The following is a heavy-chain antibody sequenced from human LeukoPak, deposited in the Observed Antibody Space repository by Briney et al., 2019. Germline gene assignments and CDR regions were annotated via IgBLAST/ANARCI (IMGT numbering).Heavy chain of an antibody. D-gene: IGHD3-16*01. V-gene: IGHV3-30*02. CDR3: AKDGPFSSKWGSYYYYMDV. CDR2: IRYDGSNK. J-gene: IGHJ6*03. Sequence: GGSLRLSCAASGFTFSSYGMHWVRQAPGKGLEWVAFIRYDGSNKYYADSVKGRFTISRDNSKNTLYLQMNSLRAEDTAVYYCAKDGPFSSKWGSYYYYMDVWGKGTTVTVSS. CDR1: GFTFSSYG.